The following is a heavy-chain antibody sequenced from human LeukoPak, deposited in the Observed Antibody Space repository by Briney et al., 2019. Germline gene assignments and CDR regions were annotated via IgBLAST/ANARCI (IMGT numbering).Heavy chain of an antibody. CDR1: GFTFTTYA. CDR2: ISYTGDST. V-gene: IGHV3-23*01. Sequence: GGSLRLSCAASGFTFTTYAMSWVRQAPGKGLEWVSAISYTGDSTYHADSVKGRFTISRDNSKNTLFLQMNSLRAEDTAVYYCVRDSDPRAYSAYDSYDYWGQGTLVSVSS. CDR3: VRDSDPRAYSAYDSYDY. J-gene: IGHJ4*02. D-gene: IGHD5-12*01.